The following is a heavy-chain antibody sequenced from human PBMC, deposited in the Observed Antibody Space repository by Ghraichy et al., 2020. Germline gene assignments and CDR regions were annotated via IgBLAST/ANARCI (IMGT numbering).Heavy chain of an antibody. V-gene: IGHV4-59*01. J-gene: IGHJ6*01. CDR2: IFYSGST. Sequence: SETLSLTCPVSGCSISRYYWSWIRQPPVRGLEWIGYIFYSGSTNYNPSLKSRVTISVDTSKNQFSLKLSSVTAADTAVYYCARDWYYDILTGYHLYGMDVRGQEPTVT. CDR1: GCSISRYY. D-gene: IGHD3-9*01. CDR3: ARDWYYDILTGYHLYGMDV.